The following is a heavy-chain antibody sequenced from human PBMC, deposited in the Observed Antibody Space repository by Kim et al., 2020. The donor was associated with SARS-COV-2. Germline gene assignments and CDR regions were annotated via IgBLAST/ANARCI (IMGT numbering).Heavy chain of an antibody. V-gene: IGHV3-73*01. D-gene: IGHD6-13*01. Sequence: ASVKGRVTISRDDSKNTEYLQMNSLKTEDTAVYYCTRGATIAAAGTRDYWGQGTLVTVSS. CDR3: TRGATIAAAGTRDY. J-gene: IGHJ4*02.